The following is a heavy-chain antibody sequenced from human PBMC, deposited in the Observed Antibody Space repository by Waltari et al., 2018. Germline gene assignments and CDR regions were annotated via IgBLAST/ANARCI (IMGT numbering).Heavy chain of an antibody. CDR2: ITPDGTTT. V-gene: IGHV3-74*03. CDR3: VRSADMDV. CDR1: GFTFSHQW. J-gene: IGHJ6*03. Sequence: EVHLVESRGGLVQSGGSLRLSCAASGFTFSHQWMHWVRQAPGKGLVFVSRITPDGTTTTYADSVKGRFSISRDNARNTLYLQMNSLRVEDTAVYYCVRSADMDVWGKGTTVTVSS.